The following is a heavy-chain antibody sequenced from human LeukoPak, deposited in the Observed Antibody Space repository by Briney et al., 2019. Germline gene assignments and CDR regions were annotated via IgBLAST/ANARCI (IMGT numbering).Heavy chain of an antibody. CDR1: GYTFTNYG. CDR2: ISGYNGDT. CDR3: ARRTYYYGSGSYHNNYYYYMDV. V-gene: IGHV1-18*01. D-gene: IGHD3-10*01. Sequence: ASVKVSCKASGYTFTNYGISWVRQAPGQGLEWMGCISGYNGDTNYAKKVQGRVTMTTDTSTSTAYMELRSLRSDDTAVYYCARRTYYYGSGSYHNNYYYYMDVWGKGTTVTVSS. J-gene: IGHJ6*03.